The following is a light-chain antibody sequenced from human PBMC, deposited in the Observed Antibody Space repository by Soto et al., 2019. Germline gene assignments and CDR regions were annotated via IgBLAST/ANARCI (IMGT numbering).Light chain of an antibody. Sequence: QSVLTQSPSASGNPGQRVTISCYGSSSNIGSYPVYWYQQLPGTAPKLLINSDDQRPSGVPDRFSASKSGTSASLAISGLRSEDEADYYCAAWDASLSGHVFGAGTKVTVL. CDR2: SDD. CDR3: AAWDASLSGHV. CDR1: SSNIGSYP. J-gene: IGLJ1*01. V-gene: IGLV1-47*02.